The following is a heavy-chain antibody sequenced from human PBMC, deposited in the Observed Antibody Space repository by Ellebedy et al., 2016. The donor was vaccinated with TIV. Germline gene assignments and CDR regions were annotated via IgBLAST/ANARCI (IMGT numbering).Heavy chain of an antibody. V-gene: IGHV3-15*01. CDR1: GFTFRDAW. J-gene: IGHJ4*02. CDR2: IKSEADGGTT. CDR3: ATLTRRGFGFFDY. D-gene: IGHD3-3*01. Sequence: GESLKISCAASGFTFRDAWMSWVRQAPGKGPEWVGRIKSEADGGTTDYPASVRGRFIISRDDSDSTLYLQMHSLRVDDTAVYFCATLTRRGFGFFDYWGQGTLVTVSS.